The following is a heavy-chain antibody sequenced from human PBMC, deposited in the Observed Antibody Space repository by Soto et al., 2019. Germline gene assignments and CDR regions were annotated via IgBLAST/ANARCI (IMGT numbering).Heavy chain of an antibody. V-gene: IGHV6-1*01. CDR3: ARDPSPHCISTSCYGDYDILTGYSSRPQTGWFDP. CDR2: TYYRSKWYN. J-gene: IGHJ5*02. D-gene: IGHD3-9*01. Sequence: PSQTLSLTCAISGDSVSSNSAAWNWIRQSPSRGLEWLGRTYYRSKWYNDYAVSVKSRITINPDTSKNQFSLQLNSVTPEDTAVYYCARDPSPHCISTSCYGDYDILTGYSSRPQTGWFDPWGQGTLVTVSS. CDR1: GDSVSSNSAA.